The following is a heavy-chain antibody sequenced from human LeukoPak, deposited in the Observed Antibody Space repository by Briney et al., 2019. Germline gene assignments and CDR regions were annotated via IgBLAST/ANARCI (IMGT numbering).Heavy chain of an antibody. D-gene: IGHD6-19*01. J-gene: IGHJ4*02. CDR2: IYYSGST. Sequence: PSETLSLTCTVSGGSISSGDYYWSWIRQPPGKGLEWIGYIYYSGSTYYNPSLKSRVTISVDTSKNQFSLKLSSVTAADTAVYYCARDSSGWPSDYWGQGTLVTVSS. CDR1: GGSISSGDYY. V-gene: IGHV4-30-4*01. CDR3: ARDSSGWPSDY.